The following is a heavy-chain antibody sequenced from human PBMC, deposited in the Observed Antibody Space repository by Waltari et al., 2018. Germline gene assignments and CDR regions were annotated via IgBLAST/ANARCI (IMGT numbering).Heavy chain of an antibody. V-gene: IGHV1-2*06. Sequence: QVQLVQSGAEVKKPGASVKVSCKASGYTFTGYYMHWVRQAPGQGLEWMGRFNPNSGGTNYAQKFQGRVTMTRDTSISTAYMELSSLRAEDTAVYYCARDMYSSSSFYGMDVWGQGTTVTVSS. CDR1: GYTFTGYY. CDR2: FNPNSGGT. J-gene: IGHJ6*02. D-gene: IGHD6-13*01. CDR3: ARDMYSSSSFYGMDV.